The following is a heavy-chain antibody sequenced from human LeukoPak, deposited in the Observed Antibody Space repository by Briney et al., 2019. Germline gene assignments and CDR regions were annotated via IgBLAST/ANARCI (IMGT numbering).Heavy chain of an antibody. Sequence: GGSLRLSCAASGFTFSSYAMSWVRQAPGKGLEWVSAISGSGGSTYYADSVKGRFTISRDKSKNTLYLQMNSPRAEDTAVYYCAKGAGSGWYGHWFDPWGQGTLVTVSS. CDR1: GFTFSSYA. J-gene: IGHJ5*02. V-gene: IGHV3-23*01. CDR3: AKGAGSGWYGHWFDP. CDR2: ISGSGGST. D-gene: IGHD6-19*01.